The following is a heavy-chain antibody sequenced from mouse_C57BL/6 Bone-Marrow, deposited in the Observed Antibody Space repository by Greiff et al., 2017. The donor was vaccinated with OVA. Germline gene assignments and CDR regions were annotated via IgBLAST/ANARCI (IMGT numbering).Heavy chain of an antibody. Sequence: VQLKESEGGLVQPGSSMKLSCTASGFTFSDYYMAWVRQVPEKGLEWVANINYDGSSTYYLDSLKSRFIISRDNAKNILYLQMSSLKSEDTATYYCARLPLDYWGQGTTLTVSS. CDR3: ARLPLDY. CDR2: INYDGSST. J-gene: IGHJ2*01. D-gene: IGHD1-1*01. V-gene: IGHV5-16*01. CDR1: GFTFSDYY.